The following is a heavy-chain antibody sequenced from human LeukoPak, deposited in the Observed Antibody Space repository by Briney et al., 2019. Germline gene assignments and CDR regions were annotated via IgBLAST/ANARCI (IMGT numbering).Heavy chain of an antibody. CDR1: GFTVSSDL. CDR3: ARGGSMVRGVL. V-gene: IGHV3-53*01. Sequence: QSGGSLRLSCVVSGFTVSSDLMNWVRQAPGKGLEWVSAMNSGGDTYYADSVRGRFIISRDKSRNTLYLQMNSLRVDDTAVYYCARGGSMVRGVLWGQGTLVTVS. J-gene: IGHJ4*02. D-gene: IGHD3-10*01. CDR2: MNSGGDT.